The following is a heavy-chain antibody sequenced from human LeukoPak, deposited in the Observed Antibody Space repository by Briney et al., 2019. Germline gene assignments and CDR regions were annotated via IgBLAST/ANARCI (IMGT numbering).Heavy chain of an antibody. CDR1: GFTFSNYG. V-gene: IGHV3-23*01. CDR3: ARGGIGDTGGYYLFVY. CDR2: ISGNSGST. J-gene: IGHJ4*02. Sequence: GGSLRLSCAASGFTFSNYGLSWVRQAPGKGLEWVSAISGNSGSTYYADSVKGRFTISRDNSKNTLYLQMSSLRAEDTAVYYCARGGIGDTGGYYLFVYWGQGTRVTASS. D-gene: IGHD3-22*01.